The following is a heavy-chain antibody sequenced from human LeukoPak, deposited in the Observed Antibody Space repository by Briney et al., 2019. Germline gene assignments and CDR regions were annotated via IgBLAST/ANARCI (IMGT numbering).Heavy chain of an antibody. D-gene: IGHD1-26*01. V-gene: IGHV3-7*01. CDR3: ARSDEWELPLFYFDH. Sequence: GGSLRLSCAASGFTFSSYWMSWVRQAPGKGLEWVANIKQDGSEKYYVDSVKGRFTISRDNAKNSLHLQMNSLRAEDTAVYYCARSDEWELPLFYFDHRGQGTQVTVSS. J-gene: IGHJ4*02. CDR2: IKQDGSEK. CDR1: GFTFSSYW.